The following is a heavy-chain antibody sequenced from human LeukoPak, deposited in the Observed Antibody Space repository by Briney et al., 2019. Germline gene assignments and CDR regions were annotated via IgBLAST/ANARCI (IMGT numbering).Heavy chain of an antibody. CDR3: ARWAFGSGSYADY. Sequence: SETLSLTCTVSGGSISSSSYYWGWIRQPPGKGLEWIGSIYYSGSTYYNPSLESRVTISVDTSKNQFSLKLSSVTAADTAVYYCARWAFGSGSYADYWGQGTLVTVSS. D-gene: IGHD3-10*01. V-gene: IGHV4-39*07. CDR1: GGSISSSSYY. J-gene: IGHJ4*02. CDR2: IYYSGST.